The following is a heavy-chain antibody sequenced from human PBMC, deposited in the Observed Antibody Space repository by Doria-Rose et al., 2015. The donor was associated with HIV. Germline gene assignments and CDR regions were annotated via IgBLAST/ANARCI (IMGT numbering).Heavy chain of an antibody. J-gene: IGHJ4*02. CDR2: IFSDDER. CDR3: ARIKSSRWYHKYYFDF. CDR1: GVSLSSPGMG. V-gene: IGHV2-26*01. D-gene: IGHD6-13*01. Sequence: QVQLVQSGPVLVKPTETLTLTCTVSGVSLSSPGMGVSWIRQPPGKALEWLANIFSDDERSYKTPLKSRLTISRCTSKSQVVLTMTDMDPVDTATYYCARIKSSRWYHKYYFDFWGQGTLVIVSA.